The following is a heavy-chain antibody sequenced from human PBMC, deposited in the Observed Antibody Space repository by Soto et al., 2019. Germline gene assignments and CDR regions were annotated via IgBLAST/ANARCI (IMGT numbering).Heavy chain of an antibody. Sequence: PGGSLRLSCAASGFTFNLYPMNWVRQAPGKGLEWVSFIGSGAGSFVSYADSVKGRFTISRDNAKNSLYLQMNSLRDDDTAVYYCARDFIVGAPDYFDYWGQGTLVTVSS. V-gene: IGHV3-48*02. CDR2: IGSGAGSFV. CDR1: GFTFNLYP. D-gene: IGHD1-26*01. CDR3: ARDFIVGAPDYFDY. J-gene: IGHJ4*02.